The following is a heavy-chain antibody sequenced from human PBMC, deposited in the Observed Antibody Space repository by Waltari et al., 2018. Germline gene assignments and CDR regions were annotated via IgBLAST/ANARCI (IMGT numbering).Heavy chain of an antibody. CDR3: AKDLRPGPVVY. V-gene: IGHV3-23*01. J-gene: IGHJ4*02. CDR1: GFTFSSYA. CDR2: VRGRGGST. D-gene: IGHD2-21*01. Sequence: EVQLLESGGGLVQPGGSLRLSCAASGFTFSSYAMSWVRQAPGKGLVGVSAVRGRGGSTHYAASVKGRFTIYRDNSKNTLYLQMNSLRAEDTAVYYCAKDLRPGPVVYWGQGTLVTVSS.